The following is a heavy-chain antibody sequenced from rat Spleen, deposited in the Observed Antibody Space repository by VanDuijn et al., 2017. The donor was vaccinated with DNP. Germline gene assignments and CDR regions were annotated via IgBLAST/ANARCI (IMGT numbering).Heavy chain of an antibody. V-gene: IGHV5-22*01. CDR3: ARQGYYDGSYYLLDY. Sequence: EVQLVESGGGLVQPGRSLKLSCAASGSTFSDYNMAWVRQAPTKGLEWVAYISYDGGSTYYGDSVKGRFTISRDNAKSTLYLQMNSLRSEDMATYYCARQGYYDGSYYLLDYWGQGVMVTVSS. D-gene: IGHD1-12*02. CDR1: GSTFSDYN. CDR2: ISYDGGST. J-gene: IGHJ2*01.